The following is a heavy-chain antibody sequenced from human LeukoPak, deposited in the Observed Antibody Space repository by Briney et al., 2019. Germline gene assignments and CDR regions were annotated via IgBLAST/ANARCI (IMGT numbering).Heavy chain of an antibody. Sequence: SVNLSCAASGGTFSSYAISWVRQPPGHGLEWMGRIIPIFGTANYAQKFHSGATFANDECTSAAYMELSSLRSEDTAVYYCARDGRPRAVAGLDEYFQHWGQGTLGTVYS. CDR3: ARDGRPRAVAGLDEYFQH. CDR2: IIPIFGTA. V-gene: IGHV1-69*05. CDR1: GGTFSSYA. D-gene: IGHD6-19*01. J-gene: IGHJ1*01.